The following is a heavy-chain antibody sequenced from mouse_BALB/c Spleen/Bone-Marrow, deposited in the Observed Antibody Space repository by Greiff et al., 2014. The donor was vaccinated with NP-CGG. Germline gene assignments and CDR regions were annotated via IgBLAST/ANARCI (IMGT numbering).Heavy chain of an antibody. CDR3: ARDLDY. Sequence: QVQLKESGAELVRPGVSVKISCKGSGYTFTDFAMHWVKQSHAKSLEWIGVISTYYGDATYNQKFEGKATMTVDKPSSTAYMELARLTSEDSAIYYCARDLDYWGQGTTLTVSS. J-gene: IGHJ2*01. CDR1: GYTFTDFA. CDR2: ISTYYGDA. V-gene: IGHV1S137*01.